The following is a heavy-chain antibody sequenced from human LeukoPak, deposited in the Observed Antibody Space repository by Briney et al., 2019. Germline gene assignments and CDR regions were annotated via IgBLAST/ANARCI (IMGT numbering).Heavy chain of an antibody. Sequence: GESLKISCKGSGYSFTSYWIGWVRQMPGKGLEWMGIIYPGDSDTRYSPSFQGQVTISADKSISTAYLQWSSLKASDTAMYYCARPSRPHTIFGVVANAFDIWGQGTMVTVPS. CDR3: ARPSRPHTIFGVVANAFDI. CDR2: IYPGDSDT. V-gene: IGHV5-51*01. J-gene: IGHJ3*02. D-gene: IGHD3-3*01. CDR1: GYSFTSYW.